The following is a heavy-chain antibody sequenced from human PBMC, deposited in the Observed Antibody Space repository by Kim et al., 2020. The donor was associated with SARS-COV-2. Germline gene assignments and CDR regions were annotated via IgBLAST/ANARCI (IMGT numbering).Heavy chain of an antibody. D-gene: IGHD6-6*01. CDR3: TKGVSGAIPSSIPFDY. V-gene: IGHV3-30*02. CDR2: MWSDGSHE. J-gene: IGHJ4*02. Sequence: GGSLRLSCAASGFPFSRYGMHWVRQAPGKGLEWVGFMWSDGSHEYYADSVEGRFTISRDNSKNTLYLHMNSLRAEDTAVYFCTKGVSGAIPSSIPFDYWGQGTLVTVSS. CDR1: GFPFSRYG.